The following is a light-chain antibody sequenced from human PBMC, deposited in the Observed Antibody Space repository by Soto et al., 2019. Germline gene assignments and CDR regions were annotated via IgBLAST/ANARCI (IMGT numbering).Light chain of an antibody. CDR2: GNS. Sequence: QSVLTQPPSVTGALGQRVTISCTGSSSNIGAGYDVHWYQQFPGTAPKLLIYGNSNRPSGVPDRFSGSKSGTSASLAITGLAAEDDADYYCQSYDSGLSGRLFGGGTKVTVL. J-gene: IGLJ3*02. CDR1: SSNIGAGYD. CDR3: QSYDSGLSGRL. V-gene: IGLV1-40*01.